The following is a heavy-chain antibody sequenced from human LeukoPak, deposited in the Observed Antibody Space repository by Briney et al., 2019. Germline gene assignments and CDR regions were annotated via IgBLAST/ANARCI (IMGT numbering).Heavy chain of an antibody. CDR1: GFTFRDYA. V-gene: IGHV3-23*01. CDR2: ISGTAAST. J-gene: IGHJ4*02. Sequence: GGSLRLSCAASGFTFRDYAMSWVRRAPGKGLEWVSAISGTAASTYYADSVKGRFTISRDNSKNTLYLHMNSLRAEDTAVYYCAKSLNWNDGSFDYWGQGTLVTVSS. D-gene: IGHD1-20*01. CDR3: AKSLNWNDGSFDY.